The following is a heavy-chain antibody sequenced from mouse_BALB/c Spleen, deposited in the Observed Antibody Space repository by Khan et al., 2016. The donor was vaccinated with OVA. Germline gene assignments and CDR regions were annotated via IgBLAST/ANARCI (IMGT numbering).Heavy chain of an antibody. D-gene: IGHD2-14*01. J-gene: IGHJ4*01. CDR1: GFSLSRYS. CDR2: IWGGGST. Sequence: QVQLKQSGPGLVAPSQSLSITCTVSGFSLSRYSIHWVRQPPGKGLEWLGMIWGGGSTDYNSTLKSRLSIGKDNSKSQVFLKMNSLQTDDTAMYYCARGYYRYDGYYAMDYWGQGTSVTVSS. V-gene: IGHV2-6-4*01. CDR3: ARGYYRYDGYYAMDY.